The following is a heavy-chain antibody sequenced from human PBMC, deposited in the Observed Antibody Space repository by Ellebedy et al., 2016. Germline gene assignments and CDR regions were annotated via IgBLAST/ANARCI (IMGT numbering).Heavy chain of an antibody. V-gene: IGHV1-69*13. Sequence: SVKVSXKRSVGTFSSYAISWVRQAPGQGLEWMGGIIPIFGTANYAQKFQGRVTITADESTSTAYMELSSLRSEDTAVYYCARSPLFEYDSSSYYGGYFDYWGQGTLVTVSS. CDR1: VGTFSSYA. D-gene: IGHD3-22*01. CDR3: ARSPLFEYDSSSYYGGYFDY. J-gene: IGHJ4*02. CDR2: IIPIFGTA.